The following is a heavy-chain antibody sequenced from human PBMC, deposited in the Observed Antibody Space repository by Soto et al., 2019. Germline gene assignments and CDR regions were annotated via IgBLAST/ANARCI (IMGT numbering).Heavy chain of an antibody. Sequence: VASVKVSCKASGYTFTGYYMHWVRQAPGQGLEWMGWINPNSGGTNYAQKFQGRVTMTRDTSISTAYMELSRLRSDDTAVYYCARGGQFAGYYGSGSYYNLYHYYYGMDVWGQGTTVTVSS. CDR1: GYTFTGYY. D-gene: IGHD3-10*01. J-gene: IGHJ6*02. CDR2: INPNSGGT. V-gene: IGHV1-2*02. CDR3: ARGGQFAGYYGSGSYYNLYHYYYGMDV.